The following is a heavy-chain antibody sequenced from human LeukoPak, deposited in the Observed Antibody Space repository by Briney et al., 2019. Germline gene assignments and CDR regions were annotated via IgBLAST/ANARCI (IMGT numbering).Heavy chain of an antibody. CDR3: AKPGYCGGDCYSPAV. D-gene: IGHD2-21*02. V-gene: IGHV3-23*01. J-gene: IGHJ6*02. CDR2: ISGSADST. CDR1: GFTFSSYA. Sequence: PGGSLRLSCAASGFTFSSYAMSWVRQAPGKGLEWVSTISGSADSTYYADSVKGRFTISRDNSKNTLYLQMNSLRVEDTAVYYCAKPGYCGGDCYSPAVWGQGTTVTVSS.